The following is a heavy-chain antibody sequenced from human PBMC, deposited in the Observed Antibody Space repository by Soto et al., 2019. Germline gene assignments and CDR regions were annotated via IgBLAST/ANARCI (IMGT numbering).Heavy chain of an antibody. D-gene: IGHD6-19*01. CDR1: GGSISSSNW. Sequence: SETLSLTCAVSGGSISSSNWWSWVRQPPGKGLELIGEIFHSGSTNYNPSLKSRVTISVDTSKNQFSLKLSSVTAADTAVYYCSSLRSGWLDYWGQGTLVTVSS. J-gene: IGHJ4*02. V-gene: IGHV4-4*02. CDR3: SSLRSGWLDY. CDR2: IFHSGST.